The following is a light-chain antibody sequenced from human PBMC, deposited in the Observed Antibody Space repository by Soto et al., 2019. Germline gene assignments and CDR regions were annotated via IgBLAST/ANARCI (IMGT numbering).Light chain of an antibody. V-gene: IGLV2-11*01. CDR1: SSDVGGFNY. J-gene: IGLJ1*01. Sequence: LTKPPSVTGSPGQSVTISCTGTSSDVGGFNYVSWYQHHPGKAPKLMIYDVSKRPSGVPDRFSGSKSGNTASLTVSGLQAEDEADYYCCSFAGGYTHDVFTIGTKAAVL. CDR3: CSFAGGYTHDV. CDR2: DVS.